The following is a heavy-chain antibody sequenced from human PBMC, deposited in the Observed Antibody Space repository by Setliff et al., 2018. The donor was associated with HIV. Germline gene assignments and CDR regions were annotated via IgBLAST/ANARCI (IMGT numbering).Heavy chain of an antibody. CDR1: GYTFTGYY. CDR2: INPTSGGT. CDR3: AKPRICDSFAG. J-gene: IGHJ3*01. V-gene: IGHV1-2*06. Sequence: ASVKVSCKASGYTFTGYYRHWVRQAPVQGLELMGRINPTSGGTNYAQKLQGRVTMTRDTSISTAYMELSRLSSDHTAVYYCAKPRICDSFAGRGPGTVVTVSS.